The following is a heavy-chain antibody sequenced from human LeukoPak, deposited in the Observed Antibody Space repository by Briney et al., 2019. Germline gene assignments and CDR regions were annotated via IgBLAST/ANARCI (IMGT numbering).Heavy chain of an antibody. J-gene: IGHJ5*02. CDR1: GFSVSSYG. CDR2: LYSNGGK. V-gene: IGHV3-66*03. CDR3: VRDRAEGRAWVEFDP. Sequence: GGSLRLSCVASGFSVSSYGMSWVRQAPGKAPEWVSLLYSNGGKYYAESVQGRFIISRDNSKNTLYLQMNNLRVEDTAVYHCVRDRAEGRAWVEFDPWGQGTVVTVSS.